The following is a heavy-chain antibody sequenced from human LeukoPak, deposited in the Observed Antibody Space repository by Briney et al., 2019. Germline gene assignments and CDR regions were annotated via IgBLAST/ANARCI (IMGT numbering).Heavy chain of an antibody. J-gene: IGHJ4*02. CDR1: GFTFSSYA. V-gene: IGHV3-30-3*01. Sequence: GGSLRLSCAASGFTFSSYAMHWVRQAPGKGLEWVAVISYDGSNKYYADSVKGRFTISRDNSKNTLYLQMNSLRAEDTAVYYCAKDLGVGGYIDYWGQGTLVTVSS. CDR2: ISYDGSNK. D-gene: IGHD2-15*01. CDR3: AKDLGVGGYIDY.